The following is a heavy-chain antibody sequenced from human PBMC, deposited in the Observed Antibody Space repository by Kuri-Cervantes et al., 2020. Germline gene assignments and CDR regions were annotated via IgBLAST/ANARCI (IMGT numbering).Heavy chain of an antibody. CDR1: GGSFSGYY. D-gene: IGHD1-26*01. V-gene: IGHV4-34*01. J-gene: IGHJ4*02. CDR2: INHSGST. CDR3: ARRLGYGRDYFDS. Sequence: SETLSLTCAVYGGSFSGYYWSWIRQPPGKGLEWIGEINHSGSTNYNPSLKSRVTISVDTSKNQFSLKLSSVTAADTAVYYCARRLGYGRDYFDSWGQGILVTVSS.